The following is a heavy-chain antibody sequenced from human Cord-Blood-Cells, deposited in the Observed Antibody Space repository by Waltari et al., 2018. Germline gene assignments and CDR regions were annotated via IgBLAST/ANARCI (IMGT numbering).Heavy chain of an antibody. V-gene: IGHV4-39*01. CDR3: ARPDRIVATIDY. CDR2: IYYSGST. CDR1: GGSISSRSYY. Sequence: QLQLQESGPGLVTPSETLSLTCTVSGGSISSRSYYWGWFRQPPGKGLEWIGSIYYSGSTYYNPSLKSRVTISVDTSKNQFSLKLSSVTAADTAVYYCARPDRIVATIDYWGQGTLVTVSS. J-gene: IGHJ4*02. D-gene: IGHD5-12*01.